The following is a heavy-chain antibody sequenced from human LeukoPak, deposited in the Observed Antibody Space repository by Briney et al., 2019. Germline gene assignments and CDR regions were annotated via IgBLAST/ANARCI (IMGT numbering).Heavy chain of an antibody. D-gene: IGHD3-3*01. V-gene: IGHV1-8*01. CDR3: ARSNTIFGVVIHLEY. CDR1: GYTYTSYD. Sequence: ASVKVSCKASGYTYTSYDINWVRQATGQGLEWMGWMNPNSGNTGYAQKFQGRVTMTRNTSISTAYMELSSLRSEDTAVYYCARSNTIFGVVIHLEYWGQGTLVTVSS. J-gene: IGHJ4*02. CDR2: MNPNSGNT.